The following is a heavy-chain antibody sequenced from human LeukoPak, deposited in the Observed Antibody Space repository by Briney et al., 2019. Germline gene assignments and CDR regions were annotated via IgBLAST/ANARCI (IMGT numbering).Heavy chain of an antibody. V-gene: IGHV1-2*02. Sequence: ASVKVSCKASGYTFTCYYVHWMRQAPGQGLEWMGWINPNSGDTEYEQKFQGRVTMTRDTSIATAYMEMTRLAPDDTAVYYCARDRGPSYDSGIYYQYYFHYWGQGTLVTVSS. J-gene: IGHJ4*02. CDR2: INPNSGDT. CDR3: ARDRGPSYDSGIYYQYYFHY. D-gene: IGHD3-10*01. CDR1: GYTFTCYY.